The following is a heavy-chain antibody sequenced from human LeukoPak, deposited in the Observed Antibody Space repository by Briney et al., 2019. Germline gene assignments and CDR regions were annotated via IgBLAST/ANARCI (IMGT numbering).Heavy chain of an antibody. CDR3: ARGFYGSGSHFDY. Sequence: SQTLSLTCAVSGGSISSGDYPWSWIRQPPAKGLEWIGYIFHTGHTSYNPSLKSRVTISVDMSKNQIALKLSSVTAADTAVYYCARGFYGSGSHFDYWGQGSLVTVSS. V-gene: IGHV4-30-2*01. D-gene: IGHD3-10*01. J-gene: IGHJ4*02. CDR2: IFHTGHT. CDR1: GGSISSGDYP.